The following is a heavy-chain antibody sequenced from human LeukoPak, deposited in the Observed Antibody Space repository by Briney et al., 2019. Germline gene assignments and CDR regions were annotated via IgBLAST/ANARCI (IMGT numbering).Heavy chain of an antibody. CDR2: INPNSGGT. Sequence: ASVKVSCKASGYTFTGYYMHWVRQAPGQGLEWMGWINPNSGGTNYAQKFQGRVTMARDTSINTAYMELSRLRSDDTAVYYCARGYYYDSSGYYGQKIVGRLDFFDYWGQGTLVTVSS. J-gene: IGHJ4*02. CDR3: ARGYYYDSSGYYGQKIVGRLDFFDY. D-gene: IGHD3-22*01. V-gene: IGHV1-2*02. CDR1: GYTFTGYY.